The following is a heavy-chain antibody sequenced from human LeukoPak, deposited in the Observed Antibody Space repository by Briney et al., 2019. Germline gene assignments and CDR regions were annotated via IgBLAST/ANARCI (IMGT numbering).Heavy chain of an antibody. J-gene: IGHJ4*02. V-gene: IGHV4-59*01. CDR2: IYHSGST. CDR3: ATGYSSTRYHFDY. Sequence: SETLSLTCTVSGDSISSYYWSWIRQPPGKGLEWIGYIYHSGSTNYNPSLKSRVTISADTSKDQFSLKLASVTAADTAVYYCATGYSSTRYHFDYWGQGTLVTVSS. D-gene: IGHD6-13*01. CDR1: GDSISSYY.